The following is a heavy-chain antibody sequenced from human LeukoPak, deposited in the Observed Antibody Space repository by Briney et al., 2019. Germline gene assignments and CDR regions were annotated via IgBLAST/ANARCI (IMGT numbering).Heavy chain of an antibody. CDR1: GGSMFSGDYY. CDR2: IYYNGIT. V-gene: IGHV4-30-4*01. CDR3: ARGDYNDGAGYLDH. J-gene: IGHJ5*02. D-gene: IGHD3-22*01. Sequence: SETLSLTCTVSGGSMFSGDYYWNWIRQPPGKGLEWIGYIYYNGITYYNPSLESRVTISVDTSKNQFSLKLSSVTAADTAVYYCARGDYNDGAGYLDHWGQGTLVPVSS.